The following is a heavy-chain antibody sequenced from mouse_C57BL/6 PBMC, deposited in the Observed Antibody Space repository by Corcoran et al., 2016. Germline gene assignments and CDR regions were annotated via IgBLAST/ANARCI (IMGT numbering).Heavy chain of an antibody. V-gene: IGHV1-63*01. D-gene: IGHD2-3*01. Sequence: QVQLQQSGAELVRPGTSVKMSCKASGYTFTNYWIGWAKQRPGHGLEWIGDIYPGGGYTNYNEKFKGKATLTADKSTSTAYMQFSSLTSEDSAIYYCARWDDPYYLDYWGQGTTLTVSS. CDR2: IYPGGGYT. J-gene: IGHJ2*01. CDR1: GYTFTNYW. CDR3: ARWDDPYYLDY.